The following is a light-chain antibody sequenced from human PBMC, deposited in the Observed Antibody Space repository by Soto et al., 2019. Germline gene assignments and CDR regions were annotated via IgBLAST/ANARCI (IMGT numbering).Light chain of an antibody. V-gene: IGLV1-51*01. CDR3: ATWDDSLSSVI. Sequence: QSVLTQPPSVSVAPGEKVSISCSGSSSNIGNDYVSWYQQLPGTAPKLLIYDNDKRPSGIPDRFSGSKSGTSATLGITGLQTGDEADYHCATWDDSLSSVIFGGGTKLTVL. CDR1: SSNIGNDY. J-gene: IGLJ2*01. CDR2: DND.